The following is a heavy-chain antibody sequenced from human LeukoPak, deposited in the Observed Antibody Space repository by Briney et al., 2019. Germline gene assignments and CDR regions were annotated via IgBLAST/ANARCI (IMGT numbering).Heavy chain of an antibody. CDR3: TTNPTYYYDSSGFPL. Sequence: PGGSLRLSCAASGFTFSHAWMSWVRQAPGKGLEWVGRIKSKTDSGTTDYAAPVKGRFTISRDESKNTLFLEMNSLKTEDTAVYYCTTNPTYYYDSSGFPLWGQGTLVTVSS. CDR1: GFTFSHAW. J-gene: IGHJ1*01. CDR2: IKSKTDSGTT. D-gene: IGHD3-22*01. V-gene: IGHV3-15*01.